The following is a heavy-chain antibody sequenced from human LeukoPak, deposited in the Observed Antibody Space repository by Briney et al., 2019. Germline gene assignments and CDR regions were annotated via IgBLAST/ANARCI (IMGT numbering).Heavy chain of an antibody. D-gene: IGHD3-10*01. J-gene: IGHJ4*02. CDR1: GFTFSSYG. CDR3: ARESSVGLYYFDY. V-gene: IGHV3-48*04. CDR2: ISSSGSTI. Sequence: GGSLRLSCAASGFTFSSYGMHWVRQAPGKGLEWVSYISSSGSTIYYADSVKGRFTISRDNAKNSLYLQMNSLRAEDTAVYYCARESSVGLYYFDYWGQGTLVTVSS.